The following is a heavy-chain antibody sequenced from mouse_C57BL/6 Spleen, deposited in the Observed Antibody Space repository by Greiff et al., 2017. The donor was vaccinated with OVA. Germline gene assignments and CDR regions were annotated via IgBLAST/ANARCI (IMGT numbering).Heavy chain of an antibody. Sequence: EVNVVESGGGLVKPGGSLKLSCAASGFTFSSYAMSWVRQTPEKRLEWVATISDGGSYTYYPDNVKGRFTISRDNAKNNLYLQMSHLKSEDTAMYYCARSTMVTLYFDYWGQGTTLTVSS. CDR1: GFTFSSYA. CDR2: ISDGGSYT. CDR3: ARSTMVTLYFDY. D-gene: IGHD2-2*01. J-gene: IGHJ2*01. V-gene: IGHV5-4*03.